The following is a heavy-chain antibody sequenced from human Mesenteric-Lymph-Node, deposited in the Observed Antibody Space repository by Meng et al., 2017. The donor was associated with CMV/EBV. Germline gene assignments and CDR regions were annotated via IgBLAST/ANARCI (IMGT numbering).Heavy chain of an antibody. J-gene: IGHJ4*02. CDR2: IRSDGSSN. D-gene: IGHD3-10*01. V-gene: IGHV3-30*02. CDR1: GFTFSTFG. CDR3: AKTPVLYFGELFDS. Sequence: GGSLRLSCAASGFTFSTFGMYWVRQAPGKGLEWVAFIRSDGSSNYYADSVKGRFTISRDNSKNTLHLEMNSLRPEDTALYYCAKTPVLYFGELFDSWGQGTLVTVSS.